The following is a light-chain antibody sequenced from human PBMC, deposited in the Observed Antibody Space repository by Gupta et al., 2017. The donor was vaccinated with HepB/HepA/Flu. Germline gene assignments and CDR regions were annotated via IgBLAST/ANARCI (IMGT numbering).Light chain of an antibody. CDR3: SSYTSGTTYV. CDR1: SSDVGGYNY. J-gene: IGLJ1*01. Sequence: QSALTQPASVSGSPGPSITISCTGTSSDVGGYNYVSWYQQNPGKAPKLMIYDVSNRPSGVSNRFSGSKSGNTASLTISGLQAEDEADYYCSSYTSGTTYVFGTGTKVTVL. CDR2: DVS. V-gene: IGLV2-14*01.